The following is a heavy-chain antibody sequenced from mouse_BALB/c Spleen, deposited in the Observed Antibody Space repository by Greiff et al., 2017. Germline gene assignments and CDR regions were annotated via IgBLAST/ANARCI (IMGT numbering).Heavy chain of an antibody. CDR2: ISNGGGST. V-gene: IGHV5-12-2*01. D-gene: IGHD1-2*01. Sequence: EVQVVESGGGLVQPGGSLKLSCAASGFTFSSYTMSWVRQTPEKRLEWVAYISNGGGSTYYPDTVKGRFTISRDNAKNTLYLQMSSLKSEDTAMYYCARFTTATDWYFDVWGAGTTVTVSS. CDR1: GFTFSSYT. CDR3: ARFTTATDWYFDV. J-gene: IGHJ1*01.